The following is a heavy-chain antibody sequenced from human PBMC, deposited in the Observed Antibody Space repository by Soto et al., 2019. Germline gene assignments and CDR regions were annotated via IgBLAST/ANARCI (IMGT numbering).Heavy chain of an antibody. CDR3: ARDTSGLSY. V-gene: IGHV3-74*01. Sequence: EVQLVQSGGDLVQPGGSLRLSCAASGFTFSYYRMHWVRQDPGKGLVWVSWIDSDGSPSYADSVKGRFTISRDNARNTVYLQMNSLRVEDTAVYYCARDTSGLSYWGQGTLVTVSS. D-gene: IGHD3-10*01. CDR2: IDSDGSP. J-gene: IGHJ4*02. CDR1: GFTFSYYR.